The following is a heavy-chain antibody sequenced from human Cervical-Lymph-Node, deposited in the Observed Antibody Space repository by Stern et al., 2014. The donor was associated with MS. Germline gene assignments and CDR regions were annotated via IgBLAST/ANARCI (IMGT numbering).Heavy chain of an antibody. CDR3: VRGEYADWGSFYHHGLDV. Sequence: EVQLVESGGGLVQPGGSLRLSCAASGFTFSSHWMHWVRQAPGMGLVWVSRINSAGSSTSFADSAQGRFTISRDNAKNTLYLQMNSLRVEDTAVYYCVRGEYADWGSFYHHGLDVWGQGTTVTVSS. V-gene: IGHV3-74*02. CDR2: INSAGSST. D-gene: IGHD3-16*01. CDR1: GFTFSSHW. J-gene: IGHJ6*02.